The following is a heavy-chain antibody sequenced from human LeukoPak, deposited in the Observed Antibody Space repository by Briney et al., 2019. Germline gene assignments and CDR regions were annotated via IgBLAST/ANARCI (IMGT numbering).Heavy chain of an antibody. CDR1: GFTVNNNY. V-gene: IGHV3-53*01. Sequence: GGSLRLSCAASGFTVNNNYMSWVRQARGKGLEWVSVIYSGGSTYYADSVKGRFTISRDNSKNTLYLQMNSLRAEDTAVYYCARDSNPPWFGEFPRALDIWGHGTMVTVSS. D-gene: IGHD3-10*01. J-gene: IGHJ3*02. CDR3: ARDSNPPWFGEFPRALDI. CDR2: IYSGGST.